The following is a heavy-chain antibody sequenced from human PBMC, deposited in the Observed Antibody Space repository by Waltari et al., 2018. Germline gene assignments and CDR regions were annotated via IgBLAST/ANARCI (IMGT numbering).Heavy chain of an antibody. CDR3: AKGVGTTGSGGDY. CDR1: GFTFDDYA. J-gene: IGHJ4*02. Sequence: EVQLVESGGGLVQPGRSLRLSCAASGFTFDDYAMHWVRQAPGKGLEWVSGISWNSGSRGYADSVKGRFTISRDNAKNSLYLQMNSLRAEDTALYYCAKGVGTTGSGGDYWGQGTLVTVSS. CDR2: ISWNSGSR. V-gene: IGHV3-9*01. D-gene: IGHD3-10*01.